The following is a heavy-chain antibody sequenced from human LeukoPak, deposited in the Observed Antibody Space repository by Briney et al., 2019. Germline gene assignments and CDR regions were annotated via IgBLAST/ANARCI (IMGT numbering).Heavy chain of an antibody. D-gene: IGHD2-15*01. CDR1: GGSFSGYY. CDR3: ASGGYCSGGSCYSPPAY. CDR2: INHSGST. Sequence: SQTLSLTCAVYGGSFSGYYWSWIRQPPGKGLEWFGGINHSGSTNYNPSLKSRVTIPVDTSKNQFSLKLSSVTAADTAVYYCASGGYCSGGSCYSPPAYWGQGTLVTVSS. V-gene: IGHV4-34*01. J-gene: IGHJ4*02.